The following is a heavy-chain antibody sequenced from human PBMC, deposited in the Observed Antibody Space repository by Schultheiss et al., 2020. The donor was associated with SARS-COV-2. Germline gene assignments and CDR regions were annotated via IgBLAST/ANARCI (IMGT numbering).Heavy chain of an antibody. CDR1: GFTFSSYA. CDR2: IWYDGSNK. Sequence: GESLKISCAASGFTFSSYAMHWVRQAPGKGLEWVAVIWYDGSNKYYADSVKGRFTISRDNSKNTLYLQMNSLRAEDTAVYYCARGGYSYGTDAFDIWGQGTMVTVSS. J-gene: IGHJ3*02. D-gene: IGHD5-18*01. CDR3: ARGGYSYGTDAFDI. V-gene: IGHV3-30*04.